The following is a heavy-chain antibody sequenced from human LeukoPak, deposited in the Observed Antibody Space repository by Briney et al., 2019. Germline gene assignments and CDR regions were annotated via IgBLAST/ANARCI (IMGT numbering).Heavy chain of an antibody. V-gene: IGHV1-24*01. J-gene: IGHJ6*02. CDR3: ATDMGQWEPNYYGMDV. Sequence: ASVKVSCKVSGYTLIELSLQWLRQAPGKWLELMGGCDPEDGETIYAQKFQGRVTMTEDTSTDTAYMELSSLRSEDTAVYYCATDMGQWEPNYYGMDVWGQGTTVTVSS. CDR1: GYTLIELS. CDR2: CDPEDGET. D-gene: IGHD1-26*01.